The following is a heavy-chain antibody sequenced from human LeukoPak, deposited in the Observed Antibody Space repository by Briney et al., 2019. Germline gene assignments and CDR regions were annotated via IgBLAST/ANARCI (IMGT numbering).Heavy chain of an antibody. J-gene: IGHJ3*02. V-gene: IGHV3-21*04. D-gene: IGHD3-10*01. Sequence: PGGSLRLSCAASGFTFRSYSMNWVRQAPGKGLECGSSISSSSSYIYYADSVKGRFTISRDSAKNSLYLQMNSLRAEDTALYYCAKSLFTSAHGSGRAFDIWGQGTMVTVSS. CDR2: ISSSSSYI. CDR1: GFTFRSYS. CDR3: AKSLFTSAHGSGRAFDI.